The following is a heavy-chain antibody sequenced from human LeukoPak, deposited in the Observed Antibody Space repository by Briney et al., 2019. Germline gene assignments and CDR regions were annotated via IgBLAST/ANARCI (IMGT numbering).Heavy chain of an antibody. V-gene: IGHV3-7*01. D-gene: IGHD2-2*01. CDR2: IKQDGSEK. CDR1: GFTFSSYW. Sequence: GGSLRLSCAASGFTFSSYWMSWVRQAPGKGLEWVANIKQDGSEKYYVDSVKGRFTISRDNAKNSLYLQMNSLRAEDTAVYYCARVGYCSSTSCYAAVGYWGQRTLVTVSS. CDR3: ARVGYCSSTSCYAAVGY. J-gene: IGHJ4*02.